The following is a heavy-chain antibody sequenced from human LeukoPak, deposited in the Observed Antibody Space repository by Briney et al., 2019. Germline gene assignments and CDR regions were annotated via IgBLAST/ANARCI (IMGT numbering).Heavy chain of an antibody. Sequence: PGGSLRLSCAASGFTLSSYAMSWVRQAPGKGLEWVSAISGSGGSTYYADSVKGRFTISRDNSKNTLYLQMNSLRAEDTAVYYCAKAHLPGIAAAGKITYYYYYGMDVWGQGTTVTVSS. V-gene: IGHV3-23*01. CDR2: ISGSGGST. D-gene: IGHD6-13*01. CDR1: GFTLSSYA. J-gene: IGHJ6*02. CDR3: AKAHLPGIAAAGKITYYYYYGMDV.